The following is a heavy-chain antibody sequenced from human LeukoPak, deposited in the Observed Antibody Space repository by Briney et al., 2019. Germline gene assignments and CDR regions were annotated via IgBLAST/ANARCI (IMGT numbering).Heavy chain of an antibody. Sequence: GGSLRLSCVASGFMFSVYGMHWVRQGPGKGLEWVAVIWNDGSNKYYADSVKGRFTISRDNSKNTLYLQMNSLRAEDTAVYSCARASGPFDYWGQGTLVTVSS. J-gene: IGHJ4*02. D-gene: IGHD3-10*01. CDR2: IWNDGSNK. CDR3: ARASGPFDY. V-gene: IGHV3-33*01. CDR1: GFMFSVYG.